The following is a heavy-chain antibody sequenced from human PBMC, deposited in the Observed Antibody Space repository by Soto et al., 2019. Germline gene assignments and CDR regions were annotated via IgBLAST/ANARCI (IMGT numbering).Heavy chain of an antibody. CDR2: IKSIADGGTT. J-gene: IGHJ3*02. V-gene: IGHV3-15*01. Sequence: GGSLRLSCATSGFTFSNAWMAWVRQAPGKGLEWVGRIKSIADGGTTNYAAPVKGRFSISRHDSENTLYLQMNSLRVEDTGIYYCHTPHGRNAFDIWGPGTVVTVSS. CDR3: HTPHGRNAFDI. CDR1: GFTFSNAW. D-gene: IGHD2-8*01.